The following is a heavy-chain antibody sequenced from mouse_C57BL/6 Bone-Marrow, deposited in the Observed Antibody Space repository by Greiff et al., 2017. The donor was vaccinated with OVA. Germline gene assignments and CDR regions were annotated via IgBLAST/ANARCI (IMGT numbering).Heavy chain of an antibody. Sequence: QVQLQQSGPGLVAPSQSLSITCTVSGFSLTSYGVHWVRQPPGKGLEWLVVIWSDGSTAYNSALKSRLSISKDNSKSQVFLKMNSLQTDDTAMYYCARHDGYYYAMDYWGQGTSVTVSS. CDR3: ARHDGYYYAMDY. D-gene: IGHD2-3*01. V-gene: IGHV2-6-1*01. J-gene: IGHJ4*01. CDR1: GFSLTSYG. CDR2: IWSDGST.